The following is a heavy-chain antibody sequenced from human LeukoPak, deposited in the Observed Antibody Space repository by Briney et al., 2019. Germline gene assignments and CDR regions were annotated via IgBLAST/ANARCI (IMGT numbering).Heavy chain of an antibody. D-gene: IGHD4-17*01. CDR2: IYSGDSDT. CDR1: GYTFNKNY. CDR3: VRGNQKYGDYVRD. J-gene: IGHJ4*02. Sequence: GESLKISCKASGYTFNKNYIAWVRQVSGKGLEWMGIIYSGDSDTRYSPSFQGHVTISADESISTAFLQWSSVEATDSAMYYCVRGNQKYGDYVRDWGQGTLVTISS. V-gene: IGHV5-51*01.